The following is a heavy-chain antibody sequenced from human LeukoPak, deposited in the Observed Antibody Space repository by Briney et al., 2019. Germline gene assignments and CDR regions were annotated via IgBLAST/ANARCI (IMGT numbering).Heavy chain of an antibody. CDR2: IHNTGST. CDR1: GGSVRSYY. V-gene: IGHV4-59*02. D-gene: IGHD1-26*01. CDR3: VRDWEGFNFDI. J-gene: IGHJ3*02. Sequence: KPSGTLSLTCTVSGGSVRSYYWSWIRQPPGEGLEWIAYIHNTGSTNYNPSLKSRVTISLDTSKNEFSLKLTSVTAADTAVYYCVRDWEGFNFDIWGQGTMVTVSS.